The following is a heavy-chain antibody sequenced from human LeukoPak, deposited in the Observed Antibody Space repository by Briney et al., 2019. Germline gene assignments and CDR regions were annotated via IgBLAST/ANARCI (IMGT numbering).Heavy chain of an antibody. V-gene: IGHV3-15*04. CDR2: IESKSDGGTT. J-gene: IGHJ4*02. CDR1: GFTFTAAW. Sequence: GGSLRLSCAASGFTFTAAWMSWVRQAPGKGLEGVGRIESKSDGGTTYYAAPVKGRFTISRDDLKNTLYLQMNSLKTEDTAVYFCTLDDVGLAPDYWGQGTLVTVSS. CDR3: TLDDVGLAPDY. D-gene: IGHD3-16*01.